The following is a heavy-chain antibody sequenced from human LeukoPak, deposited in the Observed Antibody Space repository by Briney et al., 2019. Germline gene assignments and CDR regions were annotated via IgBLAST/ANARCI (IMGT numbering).Heavy chain of an antibody. Sequence: SETLSLTCTVSGGSISSGSYYWSWIRQPAGKGLEWIGRIYTSGSTNYSPSLKSRVTISVDTSKNQFSLKLSSVTAADTAVYYCARALRFLEWHDAFDIWGQGTMVTVSS. J-gene: IGHJ3*02. CDR3: ARALRFLEWHDAFDI. V-gene: IGHV4-61*02. D-gene: IGHD3-3*01. CDR2: IYTSGST. CDR1: GGSISSGSYY.